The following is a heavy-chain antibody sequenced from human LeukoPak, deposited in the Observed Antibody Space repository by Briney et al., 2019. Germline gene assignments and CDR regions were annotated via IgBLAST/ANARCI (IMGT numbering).Heavy chain of an antibody. Sequence: SETLSLTCTVSGGSISRSSYYWGWVRQPPGKGLEWIGSIYYSGSTSYKPSLKSRLTISLDTSKNQFSLKASSMTAADTAIYYCTRESSSSPASWGQGTLVTVSS. J-gene: IGHJ4*02. CDR2: IYYSGST. D-gene: IGHD6-6*01. CDR3: TRESSSSPAS. CDR1: GGSISRSSYY. V-gene: IGHV4-39*01.